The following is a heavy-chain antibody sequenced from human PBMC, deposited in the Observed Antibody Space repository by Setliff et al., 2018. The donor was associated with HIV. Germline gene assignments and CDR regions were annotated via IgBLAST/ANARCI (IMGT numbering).Heavy chain of an antibody. CDR1: GDSVSSASYY. D-gene: IGHD6-6*01. J-gene: IGHJ6*03. CDR2: IYYSGTT. CDR3: ASEAWTSYRSSSGYYYYYMDV. Sequence: SETLSLTCTVSGDSVSSASYYWSWIRQPPGKGLEWIGYIYYSGTTKYNASLKSRVTISVDTSKNQFSLKLSSVTAADTAVYYCASEAWTSYRSSSGYYYYYMDVWGKGTTVTVSS. V-gene: IGHV4-61*01.